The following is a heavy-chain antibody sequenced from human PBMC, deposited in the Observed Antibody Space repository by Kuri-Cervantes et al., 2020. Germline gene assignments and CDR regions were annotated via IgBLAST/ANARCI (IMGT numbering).Heavy chain of an antibody. CDR3: AKYLVDSSGYYYTGFDY. CDR2: IGTAGDT. D-gene: IGHD3-22*01. Sequence: GGSLRLSCAASGFTFSSYDMHWVRQATGKGLEWVSAIGTAGDTYYPGSVKGRFTISRENAKNSLYLQMNSLRAEDAAVYYCAKYLVDSSGYYYTGFDYWGQGTLVTVSS. J-gene: IGHJ4*02. V-gene: IGHV3-13*01. CDR1: GFTFSSYD.